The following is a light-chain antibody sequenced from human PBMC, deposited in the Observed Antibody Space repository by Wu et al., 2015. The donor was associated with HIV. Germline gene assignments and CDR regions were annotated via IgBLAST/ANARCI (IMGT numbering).Light chain of an antibody. J-gene: IGKJ2*01. CDR2: GAF. V-gene: IGKV3-20*01. Sequence: IGLMQSPGTLSLSPGESAALSCTATENIHNKSLVWYYQIPGQAPRLLIYGAFIRAPGIPDRFSGGVSGTHFILNIRDLQPGDFGVYYCQQYGASLPHTFGRGT. CDR3: QQYGASLPHT. CDR1: ENIHNKS.